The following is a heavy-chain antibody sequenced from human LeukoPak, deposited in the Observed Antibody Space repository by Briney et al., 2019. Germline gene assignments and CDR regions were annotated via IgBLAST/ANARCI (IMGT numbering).Heavy chain of an antibody. V-gene: IGHV3-21*01. D-gene: IGHD2-2*01. Sequence: GGSLRLSCAASGFTFSSYSMNWVRQAPGKGLEWVSSISSSSSYIYYADSVKGRFTISRDNAKNSLYLQMNSLRAEDTAVYYCARACSTSDIDYWGQGTLVTVSS. CDR3: ARACSTSDIDY. CDR2: ISSSSSYI. J-gene: IGHJ4*02. CDR1: GFTFSSYS.